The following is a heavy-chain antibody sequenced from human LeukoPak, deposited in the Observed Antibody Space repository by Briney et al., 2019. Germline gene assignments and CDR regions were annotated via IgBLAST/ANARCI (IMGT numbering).Heavy chain of an antibody. CDR3: ATDDSSGFYLGAVNY. J-gene: IGHJ4*02. CDR1: GYTFTGYY. V-gene: IGHV1-2*02. D-gene: IGHD3-22*01. CDR2: INPNSGAI. Sequence: ASVKVSCKASGYTFTGYYMYWVRQAPGQGLEWMEWINPNSGAIHYAQKFQGRVTMTRDTSIRTAYMELSRLTSDDTAVYYCATDDSSGFYLGAVNYWGQGTRVTVSS.